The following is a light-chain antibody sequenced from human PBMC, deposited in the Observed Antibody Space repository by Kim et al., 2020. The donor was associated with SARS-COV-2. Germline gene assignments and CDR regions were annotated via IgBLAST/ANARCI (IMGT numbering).Light chain of an antibody. Sequence: EIVMTQSPGTLSVSPGERATLSCRASQRVSSNLAWYQQKPGQAPRLLIYDASTRATGIPARFSGSGSGTEFTLAISSLQSEDYAVYYCQQYNNWPSWTFGQGTKVEIK. CDR1: QRVSSN. CDR3: QQYNNWPSWT. V-gene: IGKV3-15*01. J-gene: IGKJ1*01. CDR2: DAS.